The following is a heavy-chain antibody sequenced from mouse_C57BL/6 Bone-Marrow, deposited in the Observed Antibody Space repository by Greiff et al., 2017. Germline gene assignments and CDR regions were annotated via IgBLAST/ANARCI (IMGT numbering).Heavy chain of an antibody. CDR1: GYTFTSYG. D-gene: IGHD1-1*01. V-gene: IGHV1-81*01. CDR2: IYPRSGNT. CDR3: ARGGITTGFDY. Sequence: QVQLKQSGAELARPGASVKLSCKASGYTFTSYGISWVKQRTGQGLEWIGEIYPRSGNTYYNEKFKGKATLTADKSSSTAYMELRSLTSEDSAVYFGARGGITTGFDYWGQGTTLTVSS. J-gene: IGHJ2*01.